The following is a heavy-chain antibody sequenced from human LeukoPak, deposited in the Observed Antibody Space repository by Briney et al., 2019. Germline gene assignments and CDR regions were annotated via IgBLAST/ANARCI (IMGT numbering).Heavy chain of an antibody. CDR3: ARGGNYFDC. Sequence: GGSLRLSCTASGFTFSNYAMSWVRQAPGKGPEWVSVMYSGGSTFYADSVKGRFTISRDNSKNTLYLQVNNLRAEDTAVYYCARGGNYFDCWGQGTLVTVSS. V-gene: IGHV3-53*01. CDR2: MYSGGST. CDR1: GFTFSNYA. J-gene: IGHJ4*02.